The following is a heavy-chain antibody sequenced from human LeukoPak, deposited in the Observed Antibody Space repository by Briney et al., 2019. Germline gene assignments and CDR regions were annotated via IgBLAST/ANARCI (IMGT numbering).Heavy chain of an antibody. V-gene: IGHV4-59*01. CDR2: IYYSGST. CDR3: ARGRSSMVRGYYYNYMDV. D-gene: IGHD3-10*01. Sequence: SETLSLTCTVSGGSISSYYRSWIRQPPGKGLEWIGYIYYSGSTNYNPSLKSRVTISVDTSKNQFSLKLSSVSAADTAVYYCARGRSSMVRGYYYNYMDVWGKGATVTISS. CDR1: GGSISSYY. J-gene: IGHJ6*03.